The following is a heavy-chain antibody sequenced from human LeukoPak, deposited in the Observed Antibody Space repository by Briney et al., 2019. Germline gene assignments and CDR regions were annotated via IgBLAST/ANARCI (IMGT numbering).Heavy chain of an antibody. CDR1: GFTFSSYS. Sequence: GGSLRLSCAASGFTFSSYSMNWVRQAPGKGLEWVSSISSSSSYIYYADSVKGRFTISRDNAKNSLYLQMNSLRAEDTAVYYCAIDRGSSTGLDYWGQGTLVTVSS. D-gene: IGHD6-13*01. J-gene: IGHJ4*02. CDR3: AIDRGSSTGLDY. V-gene: IGHV3-21*01. CDR2: ISSSSSYI.